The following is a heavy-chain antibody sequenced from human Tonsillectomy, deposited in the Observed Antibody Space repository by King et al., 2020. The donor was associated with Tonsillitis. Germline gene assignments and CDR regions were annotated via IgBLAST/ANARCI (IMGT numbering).Heavy chain of an antibody. J-gene: IGHJ4*02. CDR2: IYARGST. CDR1: GASIRNYY. CDR3: ARDRYYDPTDYRLDY. V-gene: IGHV4-4*07. D-gene: IGHD3-22*01. Sequence: QLQESGPGLVKPSETLSLTCTVSGASIRNYYWSWIRQPAGGGLEWIGRIYARGSTNYNPSLKSRVTMSVDTSKNQFSLKLTSVTAADTAVYYCARDRYYDPTDYRLDYWGQGTLVTVSS.